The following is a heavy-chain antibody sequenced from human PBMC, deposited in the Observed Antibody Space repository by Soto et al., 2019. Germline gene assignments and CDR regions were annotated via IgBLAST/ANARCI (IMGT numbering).Heavy chain of an antibody. CDR1: GVSISSYF. V-gene: IGHV4-59*01. CDR2: TYHRGST. D-gene: IGHD2-15*01. Sequence: XATLSLTCSVSGVSISSYFWSWIRQPPGRGLEWIGYTYHRGSTNYSPSLKSRVAISLDTSENQFSLKVSSVTAADTAVYYCARIGGYHGPLDYWGQGTPVTVSS. CDR3: ARIGGYHGPLDY. J-gene: IGHJ4*02.